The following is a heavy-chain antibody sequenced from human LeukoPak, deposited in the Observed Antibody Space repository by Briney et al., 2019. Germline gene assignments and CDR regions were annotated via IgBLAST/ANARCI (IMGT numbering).Heavy chain of an antibody. D-gene: IGHD3-22*01. V-gene: IGHV1-18*04. Sequence: ASVKVSCKASGYTFGTHWMHWVRQAPGQGLEWMGWISAYNGNTNYAQKLQGRVTMTTDTSTSTAYMELRSLRSDDTAVYYCARDKITMIVEDNWFDPWGQGTLVTVSS. CDR1: GYTFGTHW. CDR3: ARDKITMIVEDNWFDP. CDR2: ISAYNGNT. J-gene: IGHJ5*02.